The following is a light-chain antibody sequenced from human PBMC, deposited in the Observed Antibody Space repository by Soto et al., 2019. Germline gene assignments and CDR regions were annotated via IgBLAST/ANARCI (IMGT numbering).Light chain of an antibody. Sequence: QTVVTQEPSFSVSPGGTVTLTCGLSSGSVSASYYPSWYQQTPGQAPRTLIYNTNTRSSGVPDRFSGSILGNKAALTITGAQADDDSDYYCVLYMGSGIGVFGGGTTLTVL. CDR3: VLYMGSGIGV. V-gene: IGLV8-61*01. CDR1: SGSVSASYY. J-gene: IGLJ3*02. CDR2: NTN.